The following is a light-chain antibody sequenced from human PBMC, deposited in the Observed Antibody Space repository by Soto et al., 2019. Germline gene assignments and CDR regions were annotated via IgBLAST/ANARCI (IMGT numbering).Light chain of an antibody. V-gene: IGLV1-44*01. CDR3: APSDGSLNAAD. CDR2: SFD. J-gene: IGLJ1*01. Sequence: QSVLTQPPSASGTPGQRVTISCAGSNCIIARTPVYWAQHSPGAPPKLLYCSFDPRPPGIPDRFSGSKFGPTPSLAISGLQSHADADYHSAPSDGSLNAADFGAGTKDTVL. CDR1: NCIIARTP.